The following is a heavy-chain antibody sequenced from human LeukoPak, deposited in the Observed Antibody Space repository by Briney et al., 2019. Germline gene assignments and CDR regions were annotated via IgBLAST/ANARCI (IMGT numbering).Heavy chain of an antibody. V-gene: IGHV1-18*04. CDR3: ARDVDTATDQINDY. J-gene: IGHJ4*02. CDR2: VSTYNGNT. D-gene: IGHD5-18*01. Sequence: ASVKVSCKASGYTFTSHGISWVRQAPGQGLEWKGWVSTYNGNTNYVPKYQGRVTMTTDTSTSTAYMELRSLRSDDTAVYYCARDVDTATDQINDYWGQGTLVTVSS. CDR1: GYTFTSHG.